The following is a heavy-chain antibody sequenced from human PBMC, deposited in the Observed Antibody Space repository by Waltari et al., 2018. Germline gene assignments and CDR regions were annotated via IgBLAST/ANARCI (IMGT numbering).Heavy chain of an antibody. CDR3: AKGGHLSAFDV. CDR2: ISGNGGET. V-gene: IGHV3-23*01. Sequence: FGRYAMTWVRQAPGKGLEWVSTISGNGGETFYADSVLGWFTISRDNSKNKVFLQMDSLRAEDSALYFCAKGGHLSAFDVWGQGTMVTVSS. J-gene: IGHJ3*01. CDR1: FGRYA.